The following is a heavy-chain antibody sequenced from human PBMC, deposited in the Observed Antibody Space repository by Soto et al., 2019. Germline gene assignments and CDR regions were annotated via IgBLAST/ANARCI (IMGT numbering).Heavy chain of an antibody. CDR2: IYHSGST. Sequence: SETLSLTCAVSGGSISSSNWWSWVRQPPGKGLEWIREIYHSGSTNYNPSLKSRVTISVDKSKNQFSLKLSSVTAADTAVYYWALGVETYDFWSGYRYYYMDVWGKGTTVTVTS. D-gene: IGHD3-3*01. V-gene: IGHV4-4*02. CDR3: ALGVETYDFWSGYRYYYMDV. J-gene: IGHJ6*03. CDR1: GGSISSSNW.